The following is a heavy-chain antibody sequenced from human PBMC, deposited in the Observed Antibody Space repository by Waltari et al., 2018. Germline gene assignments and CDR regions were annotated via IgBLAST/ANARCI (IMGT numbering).Heavy chain of an antibody. D-gene: IGHD6-19*01. CDR1: GYTFTSYY. J-gene: IGHJ4*02. CDR2: INPSGGST. V-gene: IGHV1-46*01. Sequence: QVQLVQSGAEVKKPGASVKVSCKASGYTFTSYYMHWVRQAPGQGLEWMGIINPSGGSTSYAQKLQGRVTMTRDTSTSTVYMELSSLRSEDTAVYYCARGHTGYSSGWYGAGLYYFDYWGQGILVTVSS. CDR3: ARGHTGYSSGWYGAGLYYFDY.